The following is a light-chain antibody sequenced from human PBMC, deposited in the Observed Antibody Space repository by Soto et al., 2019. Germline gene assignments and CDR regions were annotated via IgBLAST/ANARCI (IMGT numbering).Light chain of an antibody. Sequence: PGERATLSCRASQTVSSTLAWYQQKPGQAPRLLIYGASTRATGIPARFSGSGSGTEFTLTISSLQSEDFAVYFCQQYNNWPPLTFGGGSKV. CDR1: QTVSST. V-gene: IGKV3-15*01. J-gene: IGKJ4*01. CDR3: QQYNNWPPLT. CDR2: GAS.